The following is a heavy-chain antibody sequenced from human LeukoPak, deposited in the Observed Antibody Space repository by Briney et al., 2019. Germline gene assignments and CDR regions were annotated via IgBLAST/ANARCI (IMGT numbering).Heavy chain of an antibody. CDR3: ARGRVAPRLYYYMDV. D-gene: IGHD5-12*01. Sequence: SGTPSLTCAVYGGSFSGYYWSWIRQPPGKGLEWIGEINHSGSTNYNPSLKSRVTISVDTSKNQFSLKLSSVTAADTAVYYCARGRVAPRLYYYMDVWGKGTTVTVSS. J-gene: IGHJ6*03. V-gene: IGHV4-34*01. CDR2: INHSGST. CDR1: GGSFSGYY.